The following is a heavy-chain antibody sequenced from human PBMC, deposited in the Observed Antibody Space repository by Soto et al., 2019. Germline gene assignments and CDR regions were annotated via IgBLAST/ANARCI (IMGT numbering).Heavy chain of an antibody. D-gene: IGHD6-19*01. CDR2: INAGNGNT. J-gene: IGHJ4*02. CDR3: ARDGYSSGWHGAAYFDY. CDR1: GYTFTSYA. Sequence: ASVKVSCKASGYTFTSYAMHWVRQAPGQRLEWMGWINAGNGNTKYSQKFQGRVTITRDTSASTAYMELSSLRSEDTAVYYCARDGYSSGWHGAAYFDYWAQGTLVTVSS. V-gene: IGHV1-3*01.